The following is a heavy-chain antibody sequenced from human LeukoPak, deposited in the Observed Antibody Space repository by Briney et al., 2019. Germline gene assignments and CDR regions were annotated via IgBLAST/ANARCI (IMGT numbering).Heavy chain of an antibody. Sequence: SETLSLTCTVSGGSISSYYWSWIRQPPGKGLEWIGYIYYSGSTNYNPSLKSRVTISVGTSKNQFSLKLSSVTAADTAVYYCARHGSQTLLGYFDLWGRGTLVTVSS. V-gene: IGHV4-59*08. CDR2: IYYSGST. J-gene: IGHJ2*01. CDR1: GGSISSYY. D-gene: IGHD2-21*01. CDR3: ARHGSQTLLGYFDL.